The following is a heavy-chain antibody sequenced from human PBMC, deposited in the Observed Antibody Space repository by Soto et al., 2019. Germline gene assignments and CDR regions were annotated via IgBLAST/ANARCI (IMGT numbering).Heavy chain of an antibody. CDR2: ISSSGSTI. CDR3: AREFGDGPRVMDV. Sequence: GGSLRLSCAASGFTFSSYEMNWVRQAPGKGLEWVSYISSSGSTIYYADSVKGRFTISRDNAKNSLYLRMNSLRAEDTAVYYCAREFGDGPRVMDVWGQGTTVTVSS. J-gene: IGHJ6*02. D-gene: IGHD3-3*01. V-gene: IGHV3-48*03. CDR1: GFTFSSYE.